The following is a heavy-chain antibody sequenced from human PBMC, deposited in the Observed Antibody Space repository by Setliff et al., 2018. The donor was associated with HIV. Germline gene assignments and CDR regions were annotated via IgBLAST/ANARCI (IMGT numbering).Heavy chain of an antibody. CDR2: IHYNEKT. D-gene: IGHD3-22*01. CDR3: ASRVYYYDSNNFLREEGFDP. V-gene: IGHV4-39*01. J-gene: IGHJ5*02. Sequence: SETLSLTCTVSGGSASNSRYYWAWIRQPPGKGLEYIGSIHYNEKTYYNPSLKSRVTISIDTSKNPFSLNLTPVTAADTAVYYCASRVYYYDSNNFLREEGFDPWGQGTLVTVSS. CDR1: GGSASNSRYY.